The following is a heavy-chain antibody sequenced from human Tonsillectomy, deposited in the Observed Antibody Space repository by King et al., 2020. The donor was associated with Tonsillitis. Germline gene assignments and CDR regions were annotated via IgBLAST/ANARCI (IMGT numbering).Heavy chain of an antibody. CDR2: ISSSSSYI. D-gene: IGHD1-1*01. Sequence: VQLVESGGGLVKPGGSLRLSCAASGFTFSSYSMNWVRQAPGKGLEWVSSISSSSSYIYYADSVKGRFTISRDNAKTSLYLQMNSLRAEDTAVYYCARWGERISPAGDPNYYGMDVWGQRTTVTVSS. V-gene: IGHV3-21*01. CDR3: ARWGERISPAGDPNYYGMDV. CDR1: GFTFSSYS. J-gene: IGHJ6*02.